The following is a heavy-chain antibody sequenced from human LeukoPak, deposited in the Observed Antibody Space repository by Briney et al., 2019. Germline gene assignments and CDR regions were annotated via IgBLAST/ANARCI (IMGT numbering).Heavy chain of an antibody. V-gene: IGHV3-23*01. Sequence: GGSLRLSCAASGFTFSTYAMSWVRQTPGKGLEWVSVISGGGDITKYADSVKGRFTISRDNGKNTLYLQMNSLRAEDTAVYYCARGSTYYDSSGQVPFDYWGQGTLVTVSS. CDR1: GFTFSTYA. CDR2: ISGGGDIT. CDR3: ARGSTYYDSSGQVPFDY. J-gene: IGHJ4*02. D-gene: IGHD3-22*01.